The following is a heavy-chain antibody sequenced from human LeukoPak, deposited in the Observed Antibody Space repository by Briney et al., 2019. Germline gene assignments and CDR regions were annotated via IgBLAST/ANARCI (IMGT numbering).Heavy chain of an antibody. D-gene: IGHD7-27*01. J-gene: IGHJ4*02. CDR1: GFTVSSNH. CDR3: ARDRSQIETVGTIFDY. Sequence: EGSLRLSCAVSGFTVSSNHMSWVRQAQGKGLEWVSVFYSGGDTHYADSVKGRFTISRDNSKNTLYLQMNSLRAEDTAVYYCARDRSQIETVGTIFDYWGQGTLVTVSS. CDR2: FYSGGDT. V-gene: IGHV3-53*01.